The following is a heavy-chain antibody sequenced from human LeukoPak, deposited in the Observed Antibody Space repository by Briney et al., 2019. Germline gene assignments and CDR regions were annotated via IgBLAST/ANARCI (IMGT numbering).Heavy chain of an antibody. CDR2: INPNSGGT. CDR3: AVGPWRDNADYYYYYMDV. J-gene: IGHJ6*03. CDR1: GYTFTGYY. D-gene: IGHD1-14*01. V-gene: IGHV1-2*06. Sequence: ASVKVSCKASGYTFTGYYMHWVRQAPGQGLEWMGRINPNSGGTNYAQKFQGRVTMTRDTSISTAYMELSRLRSDDTAVYYCAVGPWRDNADYYYYYMDVWGKGTTVTVSS.